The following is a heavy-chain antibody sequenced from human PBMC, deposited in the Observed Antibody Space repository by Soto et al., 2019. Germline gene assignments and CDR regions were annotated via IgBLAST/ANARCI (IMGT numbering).Heavy chain of an antibody. J-gene: IGHJ4*02. CDR1: GFTFSSYA. CDR3: AKGGYRSGPDFDY. D-gene: IGHD5-18*01. V-gene: IGHV3-23*01. Sequence: PGGSLRLSCAASGFTFSSYAMTWVRQAPGKGLEWVSTISSTGGDTYYAKSVKGRFTISRDNSKNTLYLQMDGLRADDTAVFYCAKGGYRSGPDFDYWGQGTLVTVSS. CDR2: ISSTGGDT.